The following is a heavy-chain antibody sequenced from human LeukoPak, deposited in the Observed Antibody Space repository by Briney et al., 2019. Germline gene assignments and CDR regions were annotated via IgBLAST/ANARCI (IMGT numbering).Heavy chain of an antibody. J-gene: IGHJ4*02. V-gene: IGHV3-30*19. CDR1: GFTFSSYG. D-gene: IGHD1-26*01. CDR2: ISYDGSNK. Sequence: GGSLRLSCAASGFTFSSYGMHWVRQAPGKGLEWVAVISYDGSNKYYADSVKGRFTISRDNSKNTLYLQMNSLRAEGTAVYYCASEGAGVYFDYWGQGTLVTVSS. CDR3: ASEGAGVYFDY.